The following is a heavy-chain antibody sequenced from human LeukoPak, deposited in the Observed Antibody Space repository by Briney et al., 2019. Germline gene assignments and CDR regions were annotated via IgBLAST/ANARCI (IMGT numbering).Heavy chain of an antibody. CDR1: GFTFSNHA. CDR3: ARDYGGSSPFDY. CDR2: IQYDESNK. D-gene: IGHD4-23*01. V-gene: IGHV3-30*04. Sequence: GGSLRLSCAASGFTFSNHAMSWVRQAPGKGLEWVAFIQYDESNKNYADSVKGRFTISRDNAKNSLYLQMNSLRAEDTAVYYCARDYGGSSPFDYWGQGTLVTVSS. J-gene: IGHJ4*02.